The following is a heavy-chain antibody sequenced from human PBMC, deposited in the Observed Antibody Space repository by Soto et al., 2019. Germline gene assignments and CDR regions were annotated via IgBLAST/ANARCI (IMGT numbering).Heavy chain of an antibody. J-gene: IGHJ6*02. CDR3: ARGRFKFDDYGMDF. D-gene: IGHD3-16*01. CDR2: ISAYNSNT. V-gene: IGHV1-18*04. CDR1: GYTFTSYG. Sequence: QVQLVQSGAEVKKPGASVKVSCKASGYTFTSYGISWVRQAPGQGLEWMGWISAYNSNTNYAQKLQGRVTMTTDTSTSTDYIELRSLGSAATAGYYCARGRFKFDDYGMDFWGQGTTVTFSS.